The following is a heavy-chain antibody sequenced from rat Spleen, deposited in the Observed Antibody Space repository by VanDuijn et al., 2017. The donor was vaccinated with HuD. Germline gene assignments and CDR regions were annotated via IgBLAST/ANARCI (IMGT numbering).Heavy chain of an antibody. CDR1: GFNFNDYW. J-gene: IGHJ4*01. V-gene: IGHV4-2*01. CDR2: INKDSRKI. CDR3: ARASMDA. Sequence: EVKLVESGGGLVQPGRSLKLSCAASGFNFNDYWMGWVRQAPGKGLEWIGEINKDSRKINYTPSLRDKFTISRDNAQNTLYLQMTKLGSEDTAIYYCARASMDAWGQGASVTVSS.